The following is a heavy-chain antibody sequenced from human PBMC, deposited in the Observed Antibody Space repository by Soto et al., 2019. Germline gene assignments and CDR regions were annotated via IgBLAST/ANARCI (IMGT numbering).Heavy chain of an antibody. CDR2: ISSSSSYI. CDR1: GFTFSSYS. Sequence: EVQLVESGGGLVKPGGSLRLSCAASGFTFSSYSMNWVCQAPGKGLEWVSSISSSSSYIYYADSVKGRFTISRDNAKNSLYLQMNSLRAEDTAVYYCARGYCSGGSCGGAPSWFDPWGQGTLVTVSS. CDR3: ARGYCSGGSCGGAPSWFDP. V-gene: IGHV3-21*01. D-gene: IGHD2-15*01. J-gene: IGHJ5*02.